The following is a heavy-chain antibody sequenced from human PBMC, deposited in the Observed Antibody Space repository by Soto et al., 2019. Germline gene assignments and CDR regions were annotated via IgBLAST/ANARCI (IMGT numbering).Heavy chain of an antibody. CDR1: GDSVSSNSAA. D-gene: IGHD5-12*01. Sequence: SQTLSLTCAISGDSVSSNSAAWNWIRQSPSRGLEWLGRTYYRSKWYNDYAVSVKSRITINPDTSKNQFSLQLNSVTPEDTAVYYCASSRKVATIIKYYYYYYGMDVWGQGTTVTVSS. CDR3: ASSRKVATIIKYYYYYYGMDV. CDR2: TYYRSKWYN. V-gene: IGHV6-1*01. J-gene: IGHJ6*02.